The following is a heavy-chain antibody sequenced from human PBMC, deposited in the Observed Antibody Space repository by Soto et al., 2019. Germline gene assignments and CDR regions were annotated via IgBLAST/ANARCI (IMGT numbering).Heavy chain of an antibody. D-gene: IGHD2-15*01. CDR2: ITTSSSFR. Sequence: GGSLRLSCAASGFIFSTYSMNWVRRAPGKGLEWVADITTSSSFRFYADSVKGRFTISRDDAKNSLYLQMNSLRAEDTGVYYCARDLGVALATLTLDYWGQGTLVTVSS. CDR3: ARDLGVALATLTLDY. V-gene: IGHV3-21*01. CDR1: GFIFSTYS. J-gene: IGHJ4*02.